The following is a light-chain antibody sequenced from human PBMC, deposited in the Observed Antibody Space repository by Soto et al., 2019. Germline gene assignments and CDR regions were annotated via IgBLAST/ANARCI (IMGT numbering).Light chain of an antibody. CDR3: CSYSDTYTYV. CDR1: SSDVGGYDY. Sequence: QAALTPPRSVSECPGRSVTISCTGTSSDVGGYDYLSWYQQHPGKAPKLLIYGVSERPSGVPDRFSGSKSGSTASLTISGLQAEDEADYYCCSYSDTYTYVFGTGTKVTVL. CDR2: GVS. J-gene: IGLJ1*01. V-gene: IGLV2-11*01.